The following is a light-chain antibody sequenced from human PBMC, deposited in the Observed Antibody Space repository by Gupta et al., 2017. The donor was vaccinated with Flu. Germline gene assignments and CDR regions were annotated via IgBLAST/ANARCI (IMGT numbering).Light chain of an antibody. CDR3: SSYAGSNNWV. J-gene: IGLJ3*02. Sequence: SVTISCTGTSSDIGGYNYVSWYQLHPGKPPILMISEVNKRPSGVPDRVSGSKSGTTASLTVSGLQAEDEADYYCSSYAGSNNWVFGGGTKLTVL. CDR2: EVN. CDR1: SSDIGGYNY. V-gene: IGLV2-8*01.